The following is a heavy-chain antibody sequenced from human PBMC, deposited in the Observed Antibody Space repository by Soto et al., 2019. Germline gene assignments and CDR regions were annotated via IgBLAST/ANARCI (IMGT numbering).Heavy chain of an antibody. Sequence: ASVKVSCKASGYTFTSYGISWVRQAPGQGLEWMGWISAYNGNTNYAQKLQGRVTMTTDTSTSTAYMELRSLRSDDTAVYYCAREGVVVVAATYYYYYGMDVWCKGSPVIVSS. CDR3: AREGVVVVAATYYYYYGMDV. CDR2: ISAYNGNT. D-gene: IGHD2-15*01. V-gene: IGHV1-18*01. J-gene: IGHJ6*04. CDR1: GYTFTSYG.